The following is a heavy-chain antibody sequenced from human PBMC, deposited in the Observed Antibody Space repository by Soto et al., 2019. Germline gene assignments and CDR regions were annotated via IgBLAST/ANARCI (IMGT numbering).Heavy chain of an antibody. D-gene: IGHD2-2*01. J-gene: IGHJ6*02. CDR3: ARDTVGVPAPAAAYGMDV. CDR2: ISAYNGNT. V-gene: IGHV1-18*01. Sequence: QVQLVQSGAEVKKPGASVKVSCKASGYTFTSYGISWVRQAPGQGLEWMGWISAYNGNTNYAQKLQGIVTMTTDTSTSTASMELKSLRSDDTAVYYCARDTVGVPAPAAAYGMDVWGQGTTVTVSS. CDR1: GYTFTSYG.